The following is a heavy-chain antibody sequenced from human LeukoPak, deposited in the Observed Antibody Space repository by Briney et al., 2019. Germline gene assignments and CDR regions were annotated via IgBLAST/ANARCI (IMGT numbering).Heavy chain of an antibody. CDR3: TVTSSSITVAHY. CDR1: GFTFTSSA. J-gene: IGHJ4*02. D-gene: IGHD6-19*01. CDR2: IRSKANSYAT. V-gene: IGHV3-73*01. Sequence: KVSCKASGFTFTSSAMHWVRQASGKGLEWVGRIRSKANSYATVYAASVKGRFTISRDDSMNMAYLQMNRLKTEDTAVYYCTVTSSSITVAHYWGQGTLVTVSS.